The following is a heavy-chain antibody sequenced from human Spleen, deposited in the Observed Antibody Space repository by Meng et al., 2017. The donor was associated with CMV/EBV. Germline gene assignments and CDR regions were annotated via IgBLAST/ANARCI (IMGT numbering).Heavy chain of an antibody. J-gene: IGHJ6*02. CDR2: ISWNGAYI. CDR1: GFTFDDYA. V-gene: IGHV3-9*01. D-gene: IGHD6-13*01. Sequence: SLKISCRASGFTFDDYAMHWVRQPPGKGLEWVAGISWNGAYIGYADSVKGRFTISRDNAKNSLYVQMNSLKTEDTAVYYCTTDDHSSSWNYYYGMDVWGQGTTVTVSS. CDR3: TTDDHSSSWNYYYGMDV.